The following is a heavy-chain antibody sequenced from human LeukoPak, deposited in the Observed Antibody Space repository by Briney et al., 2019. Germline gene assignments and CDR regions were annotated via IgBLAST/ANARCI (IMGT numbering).Heavy chain of an antibody. CDR1: GFTFSDYY. CDR2: ISSSGSTI. CDR3: ARDPIVGATITSFFFDY. Sequence: GGSLRLSCAASGFTFSDYYMSWIRQAPGKGLEWVSYISSSGSTIYYADSVKGRFTISRDNAKNSLYLQMNSLRAEDTAVYYCARDPIVGATITSFFFDYWGQGTLVTVSS. D-gene: IGHD1-26*01. J-gene: IGHJ4*02. V-gene: IGHV3-11*04.